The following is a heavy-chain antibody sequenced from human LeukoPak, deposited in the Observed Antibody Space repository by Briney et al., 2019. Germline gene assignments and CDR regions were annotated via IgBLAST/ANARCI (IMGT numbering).Heavy chain of an antibody. CDR3: ARDGNDGDYSY. Sequence: DSVKGRFTISRDNSKNTLYLQMNSLRAEDTAVYYCARDGNDGDYSYWGQGTLVTVSS. D-gene: IGHD4-17*01. V-gene: IGHV3-30*01. J-gene: IGHJ4*02.